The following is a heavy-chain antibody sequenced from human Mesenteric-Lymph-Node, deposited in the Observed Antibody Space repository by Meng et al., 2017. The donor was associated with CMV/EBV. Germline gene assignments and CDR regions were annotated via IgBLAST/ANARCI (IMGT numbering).Heavy chain of an antibody. CDR3: ARVAKYDFWSGEYNWFDP. V-gene: IGHV1-69*05. Sequence: SVKVSCKASGYTFTSYGISWVRQAPGQGLEWMGGIIPIFGTANYAQKFQGRVTITTDESTSTAYMELSSLRSEDTAVYYCARVAKYDFWSGEYNWFDPWGQGTLVTVSS. CDR2: IIPIFGTA. D-gene: IGHD3-3*01. CDR1: GYTFTSYG. J-gene: IGHJ5*02.